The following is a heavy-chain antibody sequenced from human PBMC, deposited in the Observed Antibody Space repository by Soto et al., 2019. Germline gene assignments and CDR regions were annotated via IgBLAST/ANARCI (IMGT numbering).Heavy chain of an antibody. V-gene: IGHV3-53*01. CDR2: IYSGGST. Sequence: GGLRLSCAASGFTVSSNYMSWVRQAPGKGLEWVSVIYSGGSTYYADSVKGRFTISRDNSKNTLYLQMNSLRAEDTAVYYCARESMGGTTPLINYYYYGMDVWGQGTTVTVSS. CDR1: GFTVSSNY. D-gene: IGHD1-1*01. CDR3: ARESMGGTTPLINYYYYGMDV. J-gene: IGHJ6*02.